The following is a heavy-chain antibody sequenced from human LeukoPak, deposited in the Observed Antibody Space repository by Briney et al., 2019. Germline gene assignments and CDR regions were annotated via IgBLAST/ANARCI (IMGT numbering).Heavy chain of an antibody. Sequence: PSETLSLTCTVSGGSISSYYWSWIRQPPGKGLEWIGYIYYSGSTNYNPSLKSRVTISVDTSKNQFSLKLSSVTAADTAVYYCAREEGGGIAAAAHWGQGTLVTVSS. D-gene: IGHD6-13*01. CDR1: GGSISSYY. CDR3: AREEGGGIAAAAH. J-gene: IGHJ4*02. CDR2: IYYSGST. V-gene: IGHV4-59*01.